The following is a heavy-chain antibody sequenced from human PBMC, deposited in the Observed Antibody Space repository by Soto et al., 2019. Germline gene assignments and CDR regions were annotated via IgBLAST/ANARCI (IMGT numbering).Heavy chain of an antibody. CDR2: IYYSGST. Sequence: SETLSLTCTVSGGSISSGGYYWNWIRQHPGKGLEWIGYIYYSGSTYYNPSLKSRVTISVDTSKNQFSLKLSSVTAADTAVYYCARVRSGWGIDYWGQGTLVTVSS. CDR1: GGSISSGGYY. V-gene: IGHV4-31*03. CDR3: ARVRSGWGIDY. D-gene: IGHD6-19*01. J-gene: IGHJ4*02.